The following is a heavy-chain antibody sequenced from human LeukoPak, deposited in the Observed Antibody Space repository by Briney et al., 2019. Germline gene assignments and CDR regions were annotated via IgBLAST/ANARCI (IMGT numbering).Heavy chain of an antibody. D-gene: IGHD3-3*01. J-gene: IGHJ3*02. CDR2: IYHSGNT. Sequence: PSETLSLTCAVSSYSISSGYYWGWIRPPPGKGLEWIGTIYHSGNTYYNPSLNSRVTISADTSKNHLSLKMNSVTAADTAVYYCARLMRDSGYYVDAFDIWGQGKMVTVSS. V-gene: IGHV4-38-2*01. CDR1: SYSISSGYY. CDR3: ARLMRDSGYYVDAFDI.